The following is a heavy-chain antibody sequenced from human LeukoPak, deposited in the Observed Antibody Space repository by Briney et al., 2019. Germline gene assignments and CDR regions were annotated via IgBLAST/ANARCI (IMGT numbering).Heavy chain of an antibody. V-gene: IGHV5-51*01. Sequence: GASLQISCQGSGSSFTSYWIGWVRQLPGKGLEWMGIIYPGDSDTRYSPSFQGQVTISADKSISTAYLQWSSLKASDTAMYYCARPQWLAPYDAFDIWGQGTMVTVSS. CDR2: IYPGDSDT. D-gene: IGHD6-19*01. J-gene: IGHJ3*02. CDR1: GSSFTSYW. CDR3: ARPQWLAPYDAFDI.